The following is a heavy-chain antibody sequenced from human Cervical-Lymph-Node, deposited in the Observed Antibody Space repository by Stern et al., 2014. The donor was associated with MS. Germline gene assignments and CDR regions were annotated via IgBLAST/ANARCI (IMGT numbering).Heavy chain of an antibody. J-gene: IGHJ3*02. CDR3: AAEPMYYSDSVGAFDI. CDR2: IVVGSGNT. Sequence: QLVQSGPEVKKPGTSVKVSCKASGFTFTSSAVQWVRQARGQRLEWIGRIVVGSGNTNYAQKVQERVPITRAMATSTAYMELSSLRSEDTAVYYCAAEPMYYSDSVGAFDIWGQGTMVTVSS. V-gene: IGHV1-58*01. D-gene: IGHD3-22*01. CDR1: GFTFTSSA.